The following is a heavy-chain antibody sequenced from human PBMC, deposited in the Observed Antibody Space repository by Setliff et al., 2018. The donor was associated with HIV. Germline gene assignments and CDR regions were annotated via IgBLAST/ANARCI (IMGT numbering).Heavy chain of an antibody. D-gene: IGHD3-3*01. V-gene: IGHV4-34*01. J-gene: IGHJ4*02. Sequence: LSLTCAVYGASLSPYFWHWIRQSPGKGLEWIGEISHNGGFNYSPSLESRLTMSVDTPRNQVSLNLSAVTAADTAIYYCVRGANFYTPRKRIFDYWGQGVSVTVSS. CDR3: VRGANFYTPRKRIFDY. CDR2: ISHNGGF. CDR1: GASLSPYF.